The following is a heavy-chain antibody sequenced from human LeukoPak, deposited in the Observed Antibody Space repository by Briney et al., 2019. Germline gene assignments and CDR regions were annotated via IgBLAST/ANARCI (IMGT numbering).Heavy chain of an antibody. CDR1: RASISGEH. V-gene: IGHV4-59*01. CDR2: MSPSGST. D-gene: IGHD2-21*01. CDR3: AKDRSINAFDI. Sequence: SETLSLTCTVSRASISGEHWNWIRQPPGKGLEWIGYMSPSGSTNYNPSLKSRVTIFRDTSNNQFFLKLSAVTAADTAVYYCAKDRSINAFDIWGQGTVVTVSS. J-gene: IGHJ3*02.